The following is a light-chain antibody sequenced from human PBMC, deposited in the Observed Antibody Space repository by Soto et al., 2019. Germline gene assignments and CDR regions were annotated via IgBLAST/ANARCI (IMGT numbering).Light chain of an antibody. V-gene: IGLV2-8*01. J-gene: IGLJ1*01. Sequence: TQPPSASGSPGQSVPISCTGTSSDVGGYNYVSWFQQHPGKAPKLIIHEVNQRPSGVPDRFSGSKSGNTASLTVSGLQAEDEGTYYCSSYGGYNNVVFGTGTKVTVL. CDR2: EVN. CDR1: SSDVGGYNY. CDR3: SSYGGYNNVV.